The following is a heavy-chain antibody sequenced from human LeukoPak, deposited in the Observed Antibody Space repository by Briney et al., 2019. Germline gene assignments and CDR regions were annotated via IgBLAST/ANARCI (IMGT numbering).Heavy chain of an antibody. Sequence: SETLSLTCAVYGGSFSGYYWSWIRQPPGKGLEWIGEINHSGSTNYNPSLKSRVTISVDTSKNQFSLKLSSVTAADTAVYCCARGRGGTSGYWGQGTLVTVSS. J-gene: IGHJ4*02. CDR2: INHSGST. V-gene: IGHV4-34*01. D-gene: IGHD4-23*01. CDR3: ARGRGGTSGY. CDR1: GGSFSGYY.